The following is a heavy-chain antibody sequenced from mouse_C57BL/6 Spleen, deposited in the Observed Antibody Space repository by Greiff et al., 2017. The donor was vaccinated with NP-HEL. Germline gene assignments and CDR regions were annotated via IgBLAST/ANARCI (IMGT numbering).Heavy chain of an antibody. J-gene: IGHJ4*01. V-gene: IGHV1-26*01. CDR3: ARPIAYRSPYAMDY. CDR1: GYTFTDYY. D-gene: IGHD6-5*01. Sequence: VQLQQSGPELVKPGASVKISCKASGYTFTDYYMNWVKQSHGKSLEWIGDINPNNGGTSYNQKFKGKATLTVDKSSSTAYMELRSLTSEDSAVYYCARPIAYRSPYAMDYWGQGTSVTVSS. CDR2: INPNNGGT.